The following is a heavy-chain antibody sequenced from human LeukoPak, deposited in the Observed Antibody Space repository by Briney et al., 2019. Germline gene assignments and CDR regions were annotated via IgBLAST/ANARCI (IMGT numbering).Heavy chain of an antibody. J-gene: IGHJ4*02. Sequence: GGSLRLSCAASGFTFSSYVMHWVRQAPGKGLEWVAFIRYDGSNKYYADSVKGRFTISRDNSKNTLYLQMNSLRAEDTAVYYCAKDPRYHGSGTLFYFDYWGQGTLVTVSS. CDR3: AKDPRYHGSGTLFYFDY. CDR2: IRYDGSNK. D-gene: IGHD3-10*01. V-gene: IGHV3-30*02. CDR1: GFTFSSYV.